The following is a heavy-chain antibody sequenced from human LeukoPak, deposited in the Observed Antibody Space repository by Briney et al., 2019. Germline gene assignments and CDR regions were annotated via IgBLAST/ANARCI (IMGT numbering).Heavy chain of an antibody. CDR2: IYSGGGT. Sequence: SETLSLTCTVSGGSLTSGSYYWAWIRQPPGKGLEWIGSIYSGGGTFYHPSLRTRVTISVDTSQKQFSLTLPSVTAADTAVYYCARRNYGGTLEYWGQGTLVTVSS. CDR3: ARRNYGGTLEY. CDR1: GGSLTSGSYY. D-gene: IGHD4-23*01. V-gene: IGHV4-39*01. J-gene: IGHJ4*02.